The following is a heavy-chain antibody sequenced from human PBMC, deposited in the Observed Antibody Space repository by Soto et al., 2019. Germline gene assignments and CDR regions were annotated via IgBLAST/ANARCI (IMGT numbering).Heavy chain of an antibody. CDR2: IXXSXRX. CDR1: NGSISGFY. J-gene: IGHJ4*02. CDR3: VRVGVGIGNHFDS. Sequence: SETLSLTCSVSNGSISGFYWTWIRQPPGKILEXIGYIXXSXRXXXNXXXXSRATMSVDTSKNQFSPNLKSITAADTAVYYCVRVGVGIGNHFDSWGRGTVVTVSS. V-gene: IGHV4-59*12. D-gene: IGHD1-26*01.